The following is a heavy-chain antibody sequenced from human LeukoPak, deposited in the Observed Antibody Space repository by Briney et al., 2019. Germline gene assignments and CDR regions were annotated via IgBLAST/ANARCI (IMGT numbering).Heavy chain of an antibody. CDR2: IIPILGIA. V-gene: IGHV1-69*04. D-gene: IGHD3-22*01. CDR3: AREGYYDSSGYLPY. Sequence: ASVKVSYKASGGTFSSYAISWVRQAPGQGLEWMGRIIPILGIANYAQKFQGRVTITADKSTSTAYMELSSLRSEDTAVYYCAREGYYDSSGYLPYWGQGTLVTVSS. CDR1: GGTFSSYA. J-gene: IGHJ4*02.